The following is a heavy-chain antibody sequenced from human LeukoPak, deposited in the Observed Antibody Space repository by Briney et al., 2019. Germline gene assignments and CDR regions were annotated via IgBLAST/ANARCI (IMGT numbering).Heavy chain of an antibody. Sequence: PGGSLRLSCAASGFTLSSSAMSWVRQAPGKGLEWVSSSGSGGGTYYADSVKGRFTISRERSKNTLDLQINSLRAEDTAVYYCTRFNANYDYWGQGTLVTVSS. V-gene: IGHV3-23*01. CDR1: GFTLSSSA. CDR3: TRFNANYDY. D-gene: IGHD4/OR15-4a*01. J-gene: IGHJ4*02. CDR2: SGSGGGT.